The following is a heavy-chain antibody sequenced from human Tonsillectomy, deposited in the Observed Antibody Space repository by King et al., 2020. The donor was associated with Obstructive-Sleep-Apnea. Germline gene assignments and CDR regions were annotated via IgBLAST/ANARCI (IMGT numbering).Heavy chain of an antibody. D-gene: IGHD3-10*01. Sequence: VPLQESGPGLVKPSETLSLTCTVSGYSISSGYYWGWIRQPPGKGLEWIGSIYHSGSTYYNPSLKSRVTISVDTSKNQFSLKLSSVTAADTAVYYCANKGNVLLWFGESPHDAFDIWGQGTMVTVSS. CDR2: IYHSGST. CDR1: GYSISSGYY. CDR3: ANKGNVLLWFGESPHDAFDI. V-gene: IGHV4-38-2*02. J-gene: IGHJ3*02.